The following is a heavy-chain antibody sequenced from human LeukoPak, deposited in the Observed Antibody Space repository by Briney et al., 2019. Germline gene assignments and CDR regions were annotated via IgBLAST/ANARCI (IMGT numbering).Heavy chain of an antibody. CDR2: SHYSGTT. Sequence: SETLSLTCTVSGASISSGGYYWSWIRQQPGKGLEWIGYSHYSGTTYYNTSLKSRVAISVDTSKNQFSLKLSSVAAADTAVYYCARDGPTSVLWGQGTLVTVSS. V-gene: IGHV4-31*03. D-gene: IGHD1-1*01. J-gene: IGHJ4*02. CDR3: ARDGPTSVL. CDR1: GASISSGGYY.